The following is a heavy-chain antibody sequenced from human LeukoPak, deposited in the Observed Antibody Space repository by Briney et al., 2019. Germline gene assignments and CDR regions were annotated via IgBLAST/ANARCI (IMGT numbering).Heavy chain of an antibody. J-gene: IGHJ5*02. V-gene: IGHV1-2*02. D-gene: IGHD2-15*01. CDR3: ASARVVAGYTDYNWFDP. Sequence: ASVKLSCKASGYTVTGYYMHWVRQATGQGLEWMGWINPNSGCTNYAHNIQGRVTMTSDTSISTASMELSRLRSDDTAVDFCASARVVAGYTDYNWFDPWGQGTLVT. CDR2: INPNSGCT. CDR1: GYTVTGYY.